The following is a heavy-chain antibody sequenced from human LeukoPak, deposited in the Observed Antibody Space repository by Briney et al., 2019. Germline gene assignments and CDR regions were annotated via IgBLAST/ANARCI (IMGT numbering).Heavy chain of an antibody. CDR1: NSISNTNW. Sequence: SGTLSLTCAVSNSISNTNWWSWVRQPPGRGLEWIGEIYHSGTTNYNPSLKSRVTISVDKSKNQFSLNLNSVTAADTAVYYCARGVDAFDIWGQGTMVTVSS. CDR2: IYHSGTT. J-gene: IGHJ3*02. CDR3: ARGVDAFDI. V-gene: IGHV4-4*02.